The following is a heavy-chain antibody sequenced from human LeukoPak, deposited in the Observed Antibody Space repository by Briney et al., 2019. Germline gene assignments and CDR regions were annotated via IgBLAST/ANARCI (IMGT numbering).Heavy chain of an antibody. CDR1: GFTFSSYG. D-gene: IGHD2-21*02. CDR2: ISYDGSNK. V-gene: IGHV3-30*18. CDR3: AKDQGIVVVTAILDY. Sequence: GGSLRLSCAASGFTFSSYGMHWVRQAPGKGLEWVAVISYDGSNKYYADSVKGRFTISRDNSKNTLYLQMNSLRAEDTAVYYCAKDQGIVVVTAILDYWGQGTLVTVSS. J-gene: IGHJ4*02.